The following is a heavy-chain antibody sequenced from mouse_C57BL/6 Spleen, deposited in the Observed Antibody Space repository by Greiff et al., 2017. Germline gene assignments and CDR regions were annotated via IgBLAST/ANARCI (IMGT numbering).Heavy chain of an antibody. V-gene: IGHV1-15*01. CDR3: TSPAYYSSLWFAY. CDR1: GYTFTDYE. CDR2: IDPETGGT. J-gene: IGHJ3*01. D-gene: IGHD2-12*01. Sequence: VQLQQSGAELVRPGASVTLSCKASGYTFTDYEMHWVKQTPVHGLEWIGAIDPETGGTAYNQKFKGKAILTADKSSSTAYMELRSLTTEDSAVYYCTSPAYYSSLWFAYWGQGTLVTVSA.